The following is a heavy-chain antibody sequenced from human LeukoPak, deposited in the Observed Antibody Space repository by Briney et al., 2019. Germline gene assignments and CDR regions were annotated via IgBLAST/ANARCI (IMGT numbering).Heavy chain of an antibody. CDR3: ARVGSGGRNYFDY. CDR2: FNPEGGET. Sequence: ATVKVSCKASGYTLTELSMHWVRQAPGKGLEWMGGFNPEGGETIYAQKFQGRVTMTRGMSTSTVYMELSSLRSEDTAVYYCARVGSGGRNYFDYWGQGTLVTVSS. CDR1: GYTLTELS. V-gene: IGHV1-24*01. D-gene: IGHD1-26*01. J-gene: IGHJ4*02.